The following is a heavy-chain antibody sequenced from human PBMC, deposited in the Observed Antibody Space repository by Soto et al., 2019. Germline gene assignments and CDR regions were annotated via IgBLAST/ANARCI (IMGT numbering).Heavy chain of an antibody. CDR2: VYHSGTT. D-gene: IGHD5-12*01. Sequence: SETLSLTCAVSGASIGTNNWWSWVRQPPGKGLEWIGEVYHSGTTNCNPSLKSRVTISIDKSKNQFSLTLTSMTAADTALYYCAVPGRGDFDYWSQGSLVTVAS. CDR1: GASIGTNNW. CDR3: AVPGRGDFDY. J-gene: IGHJ4*02. V-gene: IGHV4-4*02.